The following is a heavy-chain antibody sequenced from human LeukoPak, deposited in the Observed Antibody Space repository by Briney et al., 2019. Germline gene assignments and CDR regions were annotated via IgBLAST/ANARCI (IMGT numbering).Heavy chain of an antibody. J-gene: IGHJ4*02. D-gene: IGHD4-17*01. V-gene: IGHV3-30*02. CDR3: AKDPTVTGYYFDY. Sequence: GGSLRLSCAASGFTFSSYGMDWVRQAPGKGLEWVAFIRNDGSNKYYADSVKGRFTISRDNSKNTLYLQMNSLRAEDTAVNYCAKDPTVTGYYFDYWGQGTLVTVSS. CDR2: IRNDGSNK. CDR1: GFTFSSYG.